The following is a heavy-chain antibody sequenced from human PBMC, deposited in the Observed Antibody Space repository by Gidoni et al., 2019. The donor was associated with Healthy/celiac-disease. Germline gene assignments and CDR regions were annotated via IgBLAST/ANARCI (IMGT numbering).Heavy chain of an antibody. D-gene: IGHD1-26*01. CDR2: ISSSGSTI. CDR1: GFTFSSYE. Sequence: EVQLVESGGGLVQPGGSLRLSCAASGFTFSSYEMNWVRQAPGKGLGWVSYISSSGSTIYYADSVKGRFTISRDNAKNSLYLQMNSLRAEDTAVYYCARDLRGVGATSVYWGQGTLVTVSS. J-gene: IGHJ4*02. V-gene: IGHV3-48*03. CDR3: ARDLRGVGATSVY.